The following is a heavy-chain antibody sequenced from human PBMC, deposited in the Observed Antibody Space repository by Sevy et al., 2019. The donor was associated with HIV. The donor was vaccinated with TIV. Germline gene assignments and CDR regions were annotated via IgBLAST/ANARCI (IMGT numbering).Heavy chain of an antibody. CDR3: TAVTMVYAIMGYAFDL. J-gene: IGHJ3*01. V-gene: IGHV3-15*01. D-gene: IGHD2-8*01. Sequence: GGSLRLCCAASGFSFSNAWMSWVRQAPGKGLEWVGRIKSKTDGGTTDSAAPVKGRFTISRDDSKNTLYLQMNSLKTEDTAVYYCTAVTMVYAIMGYAFDLWGQGKMVTASS. CDR2: IKSKTDGGTT. CDR1: GFSFSNAW.